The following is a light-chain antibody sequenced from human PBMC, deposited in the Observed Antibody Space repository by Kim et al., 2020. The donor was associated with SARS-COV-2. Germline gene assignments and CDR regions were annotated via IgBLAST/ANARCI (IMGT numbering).Light chain of an antibody. Sequence: VAPDQTAIITCSVSKLGDKCACWYQQKPGQCPVLVIYQDYKRPSGIPGRFSGSNSGNTATLTISGTQAMDEADYYCQAWDSSTAVFGGGTKLTVL. J-gene: IGLJ2*01. CDR3: QAWDSSTAV. CDR1: KLGDKC. CDR2: QDY. V-gene: IGLV3-1*01.